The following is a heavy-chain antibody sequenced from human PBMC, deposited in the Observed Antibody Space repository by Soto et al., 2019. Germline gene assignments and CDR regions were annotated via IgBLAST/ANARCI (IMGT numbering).Heavy chain of an antibody. V-gene: IGHV4-34*01. Sequence: AETLSLTCAVYGVSFGGYYWSWIRQPPGKGLEWIGEINHSGSTNYNPFLQSRVTISVDTSKNQFSLKLSSVTAADTAVYYCAREGHVGALFYYSYGMDVWGQGTTVTVSS. D-gene: IGHD1-26*01. J-gene: IGHJ6*02. CDR3: AREGHVGALFYYSYGMDV. CDR1: GVSFGGYY. CDR2: INHSGST.